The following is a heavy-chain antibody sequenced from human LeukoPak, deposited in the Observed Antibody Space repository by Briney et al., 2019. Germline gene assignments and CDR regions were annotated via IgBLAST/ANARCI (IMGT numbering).Heavy chain of an antibody. CDR3: ARIEWERLGRAFDI. CDR2: ISSSSSYI. CDR1: GFTFSSYS. Sequence: GGSLRLSCAASGFTFSSYSMNWVRQAPGKGLEWVSSISSSSSYIYYADSVKGRFTISRDNSKNTLYLQMNSLRAEDMAVYYCARIEWERLGRAFDIWGQGTMVTVSS. J-gene: IGHJ3*02. V-gene: IGHV3-21*04. D-gene: IGHD1-26*01.